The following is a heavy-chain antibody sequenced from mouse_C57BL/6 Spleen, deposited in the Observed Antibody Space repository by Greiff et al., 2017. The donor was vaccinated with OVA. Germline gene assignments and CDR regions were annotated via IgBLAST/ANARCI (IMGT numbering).Heavy chain of an antibody. CDR1: GFTFSDYY. D-gene: IGHD2-4*01. CDR3: ARQGLRGFYWYFDV. CDR2: ISNGGGST. J-gene: IGHJ1*03. Sequence: EVMLVESGGGLVQPGGSLKLSCAASGFTFSDYYMYWVRQTPEKRLEWVAYISNGGGSTYYPDTVKGRFTISRDNAKNTLYLQMSRLKSEDTAMYYGARQGLRGFYWYFDVWGTGTTVTVSS. V-gene: IGHV5-12*01.